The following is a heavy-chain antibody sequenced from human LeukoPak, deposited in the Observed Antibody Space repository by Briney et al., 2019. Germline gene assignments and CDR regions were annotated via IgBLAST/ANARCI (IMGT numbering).Heavy chain of an antibody. CDR1: GGSISSSSYY. CDR2: IYYSGST. J-gene: IGHJ6*03. Sequence: SETLSLTCTVSGGSISSSSYYWGWIRQPPGKGLEWIGSIYYSGSTYYNPSLKSRVTISVDTPKNQFSLKLSSVTAADTAVYYCARHQSGGNYYYYYYMDVWGKGTTVTVSS. CDR3: ARHQSGGNYYYYYYMDV. V-gene: IGHV4-39*01. D-gene: IGHD4-23*01.